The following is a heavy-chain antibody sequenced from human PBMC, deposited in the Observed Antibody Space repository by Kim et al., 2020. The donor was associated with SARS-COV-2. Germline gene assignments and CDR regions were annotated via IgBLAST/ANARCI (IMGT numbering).Heavy chain of an antibody. V-gene: IGHV3-11*05. CDR2: ISSSSSYT. CDR1: GFTFSDYY. Sequence: GGSLRLSCAASGFTFSDYYMSWIRQAPGKGLEWVSYISSSSSYTNYADSVKGRFTISRDNAKNSLYLQMNSLRAEDTAVYYCARGGFGELFDFDYWGQGTLVTVSS. CDR3: ARGGFGELFDFDY. J-gene: IGHJ4*02. D-gene: IGHD3-10*01.